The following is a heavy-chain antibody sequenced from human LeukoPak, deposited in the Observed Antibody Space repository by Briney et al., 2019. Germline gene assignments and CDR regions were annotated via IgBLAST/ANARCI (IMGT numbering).Heavy chain of an antibody. CDR3: ARWSGSYSDY. Sequence: GGSLRLSCAASGFTFSNYVMSWVRQAPGKGLEWVSVIYSGDSTYYADSVKGRFTISRDNSKNTLYLQMNSLRADDTAVYYCARWSGSYSDYWLQGTLVTVSS. D-gene: IGHD1-26*01. CDR1: GFTFSNYV. CDR2: IYSGDST. V-gene: IGHV3-53*01. J-gene: IGHJ4*02.